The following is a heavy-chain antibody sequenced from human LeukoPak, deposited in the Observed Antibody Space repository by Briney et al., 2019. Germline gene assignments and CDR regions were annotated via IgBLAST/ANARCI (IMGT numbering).Heavy chain of an antibody. Sequence: KPSETLSLTCAVYGGSFSGYYWSWIRQPPGKGLEWIGEINHSGSTNYNPSLKSRVTISVDTSKNQFSLKLSSVTAADTAVYYCARGPAAGNGIFDYWGQGTLVTVSS. V-gene: IGHV4-34*01. CDR3: ARGPAAGNGIFDY. CDR2: INHSGST. J-gene: IGHJ4*02. D-gene: IGHD6-13*01. CDR1: GGSFSGYY.